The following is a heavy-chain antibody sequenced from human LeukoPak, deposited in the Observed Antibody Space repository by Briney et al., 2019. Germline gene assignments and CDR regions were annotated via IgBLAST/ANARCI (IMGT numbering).Heavy chain of an antibody. D-gene: IGHD3-3*01. Sequence: PSETLSLTCTVSGGSISSGGYYWSWIRQPPGKGLEWIGYIYHSGSTYYNPSLKSRVTISVDRSKNQFSLKLSSVTAADTAVYYCARQRSEYDFWSGYYFDYWGQGTLVTVSS. CDR1: GGSISSGGYY. J-gene: IGHJ4*02. CDR3: ARQRSEYDFWSGYYFDY. V-gene: IGHV4-30-2*01. CDR2: IYHSGST.